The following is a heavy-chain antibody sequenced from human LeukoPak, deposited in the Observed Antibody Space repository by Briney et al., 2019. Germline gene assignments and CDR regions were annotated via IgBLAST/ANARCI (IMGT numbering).Heavy chain of an antibody. Sequence: GGSLRLSCAASGSTFSSYWMHWVRQAPGKGLVWVSRINTDGSSTSYADSVEGRFTISRDNAKNTLYLQMNSLRAEDTAVYYCMVEISGSSWYYEMNWFDPWGQGTLVTVSS. CDR2: INTDGSST. V-gene: IGHV3-74*01. J-gene: IGHJ5*02. CDR1: GSTFSSYW. CDR3: MVEISGSSWYYEMNWFDP. D-gene: IGHD6-13*01.